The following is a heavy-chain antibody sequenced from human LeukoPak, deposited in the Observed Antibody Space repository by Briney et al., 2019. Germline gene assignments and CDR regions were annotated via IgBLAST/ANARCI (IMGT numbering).Heavy chain of an antibody. CDR3: ARDGPHREVLPGALDI. J-gene: IGHJ3*02. V-gene: IGHV3-66*01. CDR1: EFPVGSNY. D-gene: IGHD1-26*01. Sequence: PGGSLRLSCAASEFPVGSNYMTWVRQAPGKGLEWVSLIYSGGSTYYADSVKGRFTISRDSAKNSLYLQMNSLRAEDTAVYYCARDGPHREVLPGALDIWGQGTMVTVSS. CDR2: IYSGGST.